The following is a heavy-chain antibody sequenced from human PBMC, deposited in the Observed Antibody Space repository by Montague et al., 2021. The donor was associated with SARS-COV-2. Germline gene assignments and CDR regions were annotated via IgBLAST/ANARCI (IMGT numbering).Heavy chain of an antibody. D-gene: IGHD4-17*01. CDR2: IYYSGST. CDR1: GGSIRTSSYY. CDR3: AMRGGALDAFDI. J-gene: IGHJ3*02. V-gene: IGHV4-39*01. Sequence: SETLSLTCTVSGGSIRTSSYYWRWIRQPPGKGLDWIGSIYYSGSTYYNPSLKSRVTISVDTSKNQFSLKLSSVTAADTAVYYCAMRGGALDAFDIWGQGTMVIVSS.